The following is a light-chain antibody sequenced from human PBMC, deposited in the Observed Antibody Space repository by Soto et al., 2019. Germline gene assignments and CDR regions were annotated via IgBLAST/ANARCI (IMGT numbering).Light chain of an antibody. Sequence: EIVMTQSPATLSVSPGERATLSCRASQSVSSNLAWYQQKPGQAPRLLIYGASTRATGIPARFSGSGSGTEFTLTISSLQSEDLAVYYCQQYNSWPPLTFGGGTMVEIK. CDR2: GAS. J-gene: IGKJ4*01. CDR3: QQYNSWPPLT. CDR1: QSVSSN. V-gene: IGKV3-15*01.